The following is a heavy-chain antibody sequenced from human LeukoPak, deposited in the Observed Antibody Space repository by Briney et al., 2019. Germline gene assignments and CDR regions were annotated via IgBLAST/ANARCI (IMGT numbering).Heavy chain of an antibody. J-gene: IGHJ4*02. Sequence: SETLSLTCTVSGGSISSSSYYWGWIRQPPGKGLAWIGSIYYSGSTYYNPSLKSRVTISVDTSKNQFSLKLSSVTAADTAVYYCARGGAYCSGGSCPPDYWGQGTLVTVSS. CDR2: IYYSGST. V-gene: IGHV4-39*01. D-gene: IGHD2-15*01. CDR1: GGSISSSSYY. CDR3: ARGGAYCSGGSCPPDY.